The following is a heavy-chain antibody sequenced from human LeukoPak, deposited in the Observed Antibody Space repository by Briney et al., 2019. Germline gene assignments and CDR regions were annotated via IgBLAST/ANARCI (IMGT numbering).Heavy chain of an antibody. CDR1: GYSISSGYY. V-gene: IGHV4-38-2*01. Sequence: SETLSLTCAVSGYSISSGYYWGWIRQPPGRGLEWIGSIYHSGSTNYNPSLKSRVTMSVDTSKNQFSLKLSSVTAADTAVYYCARDDSSGWYYFDYWGQGTLVTVSS. D-gene: IGHD6-19*01. J-gene: IGHJ4*02. CDR3: ARDDSSGWYYFDY. CDR2: IYHSGST.